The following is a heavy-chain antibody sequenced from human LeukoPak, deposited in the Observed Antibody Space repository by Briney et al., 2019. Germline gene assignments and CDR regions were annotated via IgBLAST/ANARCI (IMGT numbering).Heavy chain of an antibody. J-gene: IGHJ6*03. CDR1: GGSISSYY. D-gene: IGHD1-14*01. Sequence: AETLSLTCTVSGGSISSYYWSWIRQPPGKGLEWIGYIYASGSTNYNPSLKSRVTISVDTSKNQFSLKLSSVTAADTAVYYCARHGLERNPHYMDVWGKGTTVTVSS. V-gene: IGHV4-4*09. CDR2: IYASGST. CDR3: ARHGLERNPHYMDV.